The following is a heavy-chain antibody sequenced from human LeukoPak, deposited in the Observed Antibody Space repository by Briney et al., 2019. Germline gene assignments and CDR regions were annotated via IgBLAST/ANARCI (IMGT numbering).Heavy chain of an antibody. CDR3: ARGGCSGGSCYEDAFDI. D-gene: IGHD2-15*01. Sequence: SETLSLTCAVYGGSFSGYYWSWIRQPPGKELEWIGEINHSGSTNYNPSLKSRVTISVDTSKNQFSLKLSSVTAADTAVYYCARGGCSGGSCYEDAFDIWGQGTMVTVSS. V-gene: IGHV4-34*01. J-gene: IGHJ3*02. CDR2: INHSGST. CDR1: GGSFSGYY.